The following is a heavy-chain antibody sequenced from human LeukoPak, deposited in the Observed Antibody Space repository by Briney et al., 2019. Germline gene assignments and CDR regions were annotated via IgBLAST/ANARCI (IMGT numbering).Heavy chain of an antibody. D-gene: IGHD3-22*01. CDR3: AKIGPNGIVAL. Sequence: GGSLRLSCAASGFTFTNYALSWVRQAPGRGLEWVSGISDSGGSTYYADSAKGRFTISRDNSKNTLYLQMNSLRAEDTAVYYCAKIGPNGIVALWGQGTMVTVSS. CDR2: ISDSGGST. CDR1: GFTFTNYA. V-gene: IGHV3-23*01. J-gene: IGHJ3*01.